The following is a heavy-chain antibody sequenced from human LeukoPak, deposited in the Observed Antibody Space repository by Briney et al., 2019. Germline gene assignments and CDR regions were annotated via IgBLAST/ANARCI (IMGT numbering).Heavy chain of an antibody. Sequence: GASVKVSCKASGYTFTSYGISWVRQAPGQGLEWMGWISAYNGNTNYAQKLQGRVTMTTDTSTSTAYMELRSLRSDDTAVYYCARGTRDSFWSGYSHYFDYWGQGTLVTVSS. D-gene: IGHD3-3*01. CDR3: ARGTRDSFWSGYSHYFDY. CDR2: ISAYNGNT. CDR1: GYTFTSYG. J-gene: IGHJ4*02. V-gene: IGHV1-18*01.